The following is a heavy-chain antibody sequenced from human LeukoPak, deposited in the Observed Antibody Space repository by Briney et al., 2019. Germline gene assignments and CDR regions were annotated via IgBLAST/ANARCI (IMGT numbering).Heavy chain of an antibody. D-gene: IGHD3-22*01. CDR2: INPNSGGT. CDR3: ARESYDSSDSEYFHH. CDR1: GYTFTGNY. Sequence: ASVKVSCKASGYTFTGNYMHWVRQAPGQGLEWMGWINPNSGGTNYAQKFQGRVTMTRDTSIGTAYMELNRLRSDDTAVYYCARESYDSSDSEYFHHWGQGTLVTVSS. V-gene: IGHV1-2*02. J-gene: IGHJ1*01.